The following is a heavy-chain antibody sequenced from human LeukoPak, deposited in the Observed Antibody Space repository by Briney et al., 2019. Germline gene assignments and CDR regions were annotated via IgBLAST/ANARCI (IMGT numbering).Heavy chain of an antibody. CDR1: GGSISSYY. J-gene: IGHJ6*02. CDR3: ARHPPYYYYAMDV. Sequence: SETLSLTCTVSGGSISSYYWSWIRQPPGKGLEWIGYIYYSGSTNYNPSLKSRVTISVDTSKNQFSLKLSSVTAADTAVYYCARHPPYYYYAMDVWGQGTTVTVSS. V-gene: IGHV4-59*08. CDR2: IYYSGST.